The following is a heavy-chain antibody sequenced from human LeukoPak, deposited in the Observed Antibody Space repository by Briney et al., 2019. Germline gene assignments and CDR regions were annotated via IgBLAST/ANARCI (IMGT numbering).Heavy chain of an antibody. Sequence: GGSLRLSCAASGFTFSSYAMSWVRQAPGKGLEWVSAISGSGGSTYYADSVKGRFTISRDNSENTLYLQMNSLRAEDTAVYYCAKDMRGGDTAMLAPDYWGEGTLVTVSS. D-gene: IGHD5-18*01. CDR1: GFTFSSYA. J-gene: IGHJ4*02. CDR3: AKDMRGGDTAMLAPDY. V-gene: IGHV3-23*01. CDR2: ISGSGGST.